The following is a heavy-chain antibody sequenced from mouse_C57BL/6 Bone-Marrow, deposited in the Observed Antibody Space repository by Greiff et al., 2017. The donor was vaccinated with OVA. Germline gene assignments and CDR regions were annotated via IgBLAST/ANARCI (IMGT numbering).Heavy chain of an antibody. D-gene: IGHD3-3*01. CDR2: IDPENGDT. J-gene: IGHJ2*01. CDR3: TTGGGRYYFDY. CDR1: GFNIKDDY. V-gene: IGHV14-4*01. Sequence: VQLQQSGAELVRPGASVKLSCTASGFNIKDDYMNWVKQRPEKGLEWIGWIDPENGDTEYASKFQGKAPLTADTSSNTAYLQLSSLTSEDTAVYYCTTGGGRYYFDYWGQGTTLTVSS.